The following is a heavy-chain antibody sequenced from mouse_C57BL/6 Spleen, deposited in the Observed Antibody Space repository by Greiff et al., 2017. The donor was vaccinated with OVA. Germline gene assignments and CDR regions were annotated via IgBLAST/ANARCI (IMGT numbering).Heavy chain of an antibody. Sequence: DVLLVESGEGLVKPGGSLKLSCAASGFTFSSYAMSWVRQTPEQRLELVAYISSGGDYIYYADTVQGRFTISRDNARNTLYLQMSSLKSEDTAMYYCTRGYYDYDYAMDYWGQGTSVTVSS. CDR3: TRGYYDYDYAMDY. D-gene: IGHD2-4*01. CDR1: GFTFSSYA. V-gene: IGHV5-9-1*02. CDR2: ISSGGDYI. J-gene: IGHJ4*01.